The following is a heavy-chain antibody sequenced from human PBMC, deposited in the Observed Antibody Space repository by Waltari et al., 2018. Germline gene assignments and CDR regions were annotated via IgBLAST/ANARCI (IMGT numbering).Heavy chain of an antibody. D-gene: IGHD2-15*01. CDR1: GYGFSNYW. J-gene: IGHJ5*01. CDR3: ARRWTDSWYDY. CDR2: IYGGDSDT. V-gene: IGHV5-51*03. Sequence: EVQLVQSGAEVKKPGESLKISCKGSGYGFSNYWIAWVRQMPGKGLEWMGFIYGGDSDTSYLPSFQGQVTMSADSSASTAYLLWSSLKASDTAMYYCARRWTDSWYDYWGQGTLVTVSS.